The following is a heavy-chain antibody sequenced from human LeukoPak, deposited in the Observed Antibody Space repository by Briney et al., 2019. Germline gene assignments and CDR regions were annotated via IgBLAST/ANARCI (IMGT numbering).Heavy chain of an antibody. V-gene: IGHV1-18*01. CDR3: ARVGSGYDYVGGYYFDY. CDR2: ISAYNGNT. J-gene: IGHJ4*02. Sequence: ASVKVSCKASGYTFTSYGISWVRQAPGQGLEWMGWISAYNGNTNYAQKLQGSVTMTTDTSTSTAYMELRSLRSDDTAVYYCARVGSGYDYVGGYYFDYWGQGTLVTVSS. CDR1: GYTFTSYG. D-gene: IGHD5-12*01.